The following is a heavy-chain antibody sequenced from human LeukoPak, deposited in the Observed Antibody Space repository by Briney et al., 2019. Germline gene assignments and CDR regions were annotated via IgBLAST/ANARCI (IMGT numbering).Heavy chain of an antibody. CDR3: ARDRALGSGKYYFDY. D-gene: IGHD3-16*01. J-gene: IGHJ4*02. CDR1: GGSLHNYY. CDR2: IDYSGST. Sequence: PSETLSLTCTVSGGSLHNYYWSWIRQPPGKGLEWIGYIDYSGSTNYNPSLKSRVTISVDTSQNQFYLKLSSVTAADTAVYYCARDRALGSGKYYFDYWGQGTLVTVSA. V-gene: IGHV4-59*01.